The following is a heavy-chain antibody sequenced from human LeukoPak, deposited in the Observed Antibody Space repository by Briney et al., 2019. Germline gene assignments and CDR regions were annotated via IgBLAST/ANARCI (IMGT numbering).Heavy chain of an antibody. CDR3: ARDLGFVLMVYALDY. V-gene: IGHV3-30-3*01. J-gene: IGHJ4*02. D-gene: IGHD2-8*01. CDR1: GFTFSSSA. Sequence: PGGSPRLSCAASGFTFSSSAMYWVRQAPGKGLEWVAVISDDESNRYYAESVKGRFTVSRDNTKNTLYLQMNSLRAEDTAVYYCARDLGFVLMVYALDYWGQGALVTVSS. CDR2: ISDDESNR.